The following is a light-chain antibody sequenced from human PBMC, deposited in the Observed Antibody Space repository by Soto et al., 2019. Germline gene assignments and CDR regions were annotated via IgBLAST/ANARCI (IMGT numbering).Light chain of an antibody. V-gene: IGKV2-28*01. CDR2: LGS. J-gene: IGKJ2*03. CDR3: MQVRQNPPMYS. Sequence: DIVMTQSPLSLPVTPGEPASISCRSSQSLLHSNGYNYLDWYMQKPGQSPQLLIYLGSNRASGVPDRFSGSGSGTDFTLKISRVEAEDVGTYYCMQVRQNPPMYSFGQGTKLEIK. CDR1: QSLLHSNGYNY.